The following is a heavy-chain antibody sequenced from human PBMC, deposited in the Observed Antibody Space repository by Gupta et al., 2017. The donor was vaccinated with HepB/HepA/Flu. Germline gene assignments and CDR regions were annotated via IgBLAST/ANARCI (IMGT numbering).Heavy chain of an antibody. Sequence: QVQLQESGPGLVKPSETLSLTCTVSGGSISSYYWSWIRQPPGKGLEWIGYIYYSGSTNYNPSLKSRVTISVDTSKNQFSLKLSSVTAADTAVYYCARQNSSSWYSDAFDIWGQGTMVTVSS. D-gene: IGHD6-13*01. CDR3: ARQNSSSWYSDAFDI. V-gene: IGHV4-59*01. CDR2: IYYSGST. CDR1: GGSISSYY. J-gene: IGHJ3*02.